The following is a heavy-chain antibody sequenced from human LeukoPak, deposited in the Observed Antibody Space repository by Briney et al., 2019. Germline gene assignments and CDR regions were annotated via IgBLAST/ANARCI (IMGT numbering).Heavy chain of an antibody. D-gene: IGHD3-10*01. V-gene: IGHV5-51*01. CDR3: ARLSLPLDYYGSENYYFDY. Sequence: ESLKISCKGSGYSFTSYWIGWVRQMPGKGLEWMGIIYPDDSDTIYTPSFQGQVTISADKSINTAYLQWSTLKASDTAMYYCARLSLPLDYYGSENYYFDYWGQGTLVTVSS. CDR1: GYSFTSYW. CDR2: IYPDDSDT. J-gene: IGHJ4*02.